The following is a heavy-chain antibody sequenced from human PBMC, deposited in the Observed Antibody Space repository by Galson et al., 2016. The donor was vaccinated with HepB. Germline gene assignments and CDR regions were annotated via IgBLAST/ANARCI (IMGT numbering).Heavy chain of an antibody. D-gene: IGHD3-10*01. CDR1: GFNVGSNY. J-gene: IGHJ3*01. CDR3: ARWWSTMLRGGDAFDL. Sequence: SLRLSCAASGFNVGSNYMSWVRQAPGKVLEWVSVIFGGGTTYYADSVMGRFTISRDNSKNTVYLQMNSLRVEDTALYYCARWWSTMLRGGDAFDLWGQGTMVTVSS. V-gene: IGHV3-66*02. CDR2: IFGGGTT.